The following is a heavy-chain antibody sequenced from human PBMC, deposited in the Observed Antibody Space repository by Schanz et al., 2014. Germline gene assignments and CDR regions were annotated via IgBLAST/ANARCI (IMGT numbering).Heavy chain of an antibody. V-gene: IGHV1-69*04. D-gene: IGHD3-16*01. CDR3: VRVPSRDVSFDL. CDR2: IISILGIP. Sequence: QVQLVQSGAEVKKPGASVKVSCKASGYTFTSYGINWVRQAPGQRLEWMGRIISILGIPNYAQKFQGRVTFTADKSTSTAYMELSSLRSDDTAHYYCVRVPSRDVSFDLWGRGTLVTVSP. J-gene: IGHJ2*01. CDR1: GYTFTSYG.